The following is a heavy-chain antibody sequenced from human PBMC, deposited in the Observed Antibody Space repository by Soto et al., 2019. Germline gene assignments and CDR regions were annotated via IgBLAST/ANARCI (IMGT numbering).Heavy chain of an antibody. D-gene: IGHD2-21*02. Sequence: SVKVSCKASGGTFSSYAISWVRQAPGQGLEWMGGIIPIFGTANYAQKFQGRVTITADGSTSTAYMELSSLRSEDTAVYYCARDRTYCGGDCYSSSYAFDIWGQGTMVTVSS. J-gene: IGHJ3*02. CDR2: IIPIFGTA. V-gene: IGHV1-69*13. CDR1: GGTFSSYA. CDR3: ARDRTYCGGDCYSSSYAFDI.